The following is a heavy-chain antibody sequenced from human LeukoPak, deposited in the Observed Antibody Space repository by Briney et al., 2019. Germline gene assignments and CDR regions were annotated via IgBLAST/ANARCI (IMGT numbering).Heavy chain of an antibody. Sequence: SQTLSLTCAISGDSVSSNSGTWNWIRQSPSRGLEWLGRTYYRSKWYNDYAISVNSRLTVNPDTSKNLFSLHLNSVTPEDTAVYYCARGVSSGSLFDHWSQGILVTVSS. CDR1: GDSVSSNSGT. V-gene: IGHV6-1*01. CDR3: ARGVSSGSLFDH. J-gene: IGHJ4*02. D-gene: IGHD1-26*01. CDR2: TYYRSKWYN.